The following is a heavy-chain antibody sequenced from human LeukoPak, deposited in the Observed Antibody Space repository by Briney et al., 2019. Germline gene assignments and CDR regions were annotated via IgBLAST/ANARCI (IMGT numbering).Heavy chain of an antibody. Sequence: SETLSLTCTVSGYSISSGYYWGWIRQPPGKGLEWIGSIYHSGRTYYNPSLKSRVTISVDKSKDQFSLKLSSVTAADTAVYYCARDLYSSGWYKSWGQGTLVTVSS. CDR3: ARDLYSSGWYKS. J-gene: IGHJ4*02. V-gene: IGHV4-38-2*02. D-gene: IGHD6-19*01. CDR2: IYHSGRT. CDR1: GYSISSGYY.